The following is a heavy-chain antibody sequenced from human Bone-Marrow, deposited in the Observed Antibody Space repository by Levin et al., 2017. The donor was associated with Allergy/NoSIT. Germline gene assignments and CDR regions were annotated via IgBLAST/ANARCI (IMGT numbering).Heavy chain of an antibody. V-gene: IGHV2-5*02. CDR3: ARRIWTYYGRSGYPLFDP. CDR1: GFSLSRSGVG. CDR2: LYWDDAE. D-gene: IGHD3-22*01. Sequence: KRSGPTLVKSTQTLTLTCTFSGFSLSRSGVGVGWFRQPPGKALEWLALLYWDDAERYSPSLESRLSIPKDTSRNQVVLTMTNMDPADTATYYCARRIWTYYGRSGYPLFDPWGQGALVTVSS. J-gene: IGHJ5*02.